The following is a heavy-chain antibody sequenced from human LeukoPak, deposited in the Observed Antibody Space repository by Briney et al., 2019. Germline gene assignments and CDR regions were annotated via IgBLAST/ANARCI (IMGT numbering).Heavy chain of an antibody. Sequence: GGSLRLSCAASGFTFNSYSMNWVRQAPGKGLEWVSSISSSSSYIYYADSVKGRFTISRDNSRNTLYLQMNSLRAEDTAVYHCAKDLGNWKYLIDYWGQGTLVTVSS. V-gene: IGHV3-21*04. J-gene: IGHJ4*02. CDR1: GFTFNSYS. CDR2: ISSSSSYI. CDR3: AKDLGNWKYLIDY. D-gene: IGHD1-7*01.